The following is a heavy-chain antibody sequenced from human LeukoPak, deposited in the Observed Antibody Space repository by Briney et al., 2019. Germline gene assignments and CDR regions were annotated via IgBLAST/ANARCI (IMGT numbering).Heavy chain of an antibody. V-gene: IGHV3-33*03. D-gene: IGHD1-26*01. CDR3: AKPTRGSGSFLIDY. J-gene: IGHJ4*02. CDR2: IWYDGSSE. Sequence: GGSLRLSCAASGFTFSSHWMHWVRQAPGKGLEWVAVIWYDGSSEYYADSVKGRFTISRDNSNNTLYLQMNSLRADDTAVYFCAKPTRGSGSFLIDYWGQGTLVTVSS. CDR1: GFTFSSHW.